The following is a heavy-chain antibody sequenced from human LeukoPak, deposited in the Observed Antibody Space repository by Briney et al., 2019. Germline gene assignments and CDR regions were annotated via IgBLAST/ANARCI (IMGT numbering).Heavy chain of an antibody. V-gene: IGHV4-61*08. J-gene: IGHJ4*02. Sequence: SETLSLTRTVSGGSVTSGGYYWSWIRQPPGKGLEWIGYISYSGSTNYNPSLKSRLTISIDTSKNQFSLELSSVTAADTALYYCVIGGSWFTRWGQGTLVTVSS. CDR1: GGSVTSGGYY. CDR2: ISYSGST. CDR3: VIGGSWFTR. D-gene: IGHD6-13*01.